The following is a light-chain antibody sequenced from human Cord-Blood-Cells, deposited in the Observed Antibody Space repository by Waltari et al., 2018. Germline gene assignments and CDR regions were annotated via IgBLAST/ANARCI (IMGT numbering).Light chain of an antibody. J-gene: IGKJ3*01. Sequence: DIQLTHSPSFLSASVGDRVTITCRASQGISSYLAWYQQKPGKAPKLLIYAASTLQSGVPSRFSGSGSGTEFTLTISSLQPEDFATYYCQQLNSYPPGGFTFGPGTKVDIK. CDR3: QQLNSYPPGGFT. CDR1: QGISSY. CDR2: AAS. V-gene: IGKV1-9*01.